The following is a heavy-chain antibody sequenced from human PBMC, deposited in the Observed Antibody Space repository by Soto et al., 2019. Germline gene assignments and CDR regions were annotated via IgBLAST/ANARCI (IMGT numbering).Heavy chain of an antibody. CDR1: GYTSTSYD. J-gene: IGHJ6*03. Sequence: ASVKVSCKASGYTSTSYDINWVRQATGQGLEWMGWMNPNSGNTGYAQKFQGRVTMTRNTSISTAYMELSSLRSEDTAVYYCARGPGSWYYYYMDVWGKGTTVTVSS. CDR2: MNPNSGNT. D-gene: IGHD6-13*01. V-gene: IGHV1-8*01. CDR3: ARGPGSWYYYYMDV.